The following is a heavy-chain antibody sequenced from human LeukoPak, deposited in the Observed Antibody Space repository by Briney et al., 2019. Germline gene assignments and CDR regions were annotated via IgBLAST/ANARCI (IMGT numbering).Heavy chain of an antibody. D-gene: IGHD3-3*01. CDR3: ARYDFNKFFDY. J-gene: IGHJ4*02. CDR2: IYYSGST. V-gene: IGHV4-59*01. Sequence: SETLSLTCTVSGGSISNYYWSWIRQPPGKGLEWIGYIYYSGSTNYNPSLKSRVTMSVDTSKNQSSLKLSSVTAADTAVYYCARYDFNKFFDYWGQGTLVTVSS. CDR1: GGSISNYY.